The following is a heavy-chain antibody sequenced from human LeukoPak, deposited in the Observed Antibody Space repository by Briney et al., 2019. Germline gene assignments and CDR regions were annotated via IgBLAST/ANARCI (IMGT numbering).Heavy chain of an antibody. Sequence: GGALRLSFAASGFTFSSYALSWVRPAPGKGVEVVSAISGSGGSTYYADSVKGRFTISRDNSKNTLYLQMNSLRAEDTAVYYCAKPFDSSSWYIFDYWGQGTLVTVSS. J-gene: IGHJ4*02. V-gene: IGHV3-23*01. D-gene: IGHD6-13*01. CDR1: GFTFSSYA. CDR3: AKPFDSSSWYIFDY. CDR2: ISGSGGST.